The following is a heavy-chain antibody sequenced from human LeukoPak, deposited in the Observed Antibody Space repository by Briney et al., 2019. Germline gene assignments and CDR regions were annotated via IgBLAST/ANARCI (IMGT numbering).Heavy chain of an antibody. J-gene: IGHJ5*02. V-gene: IGHV4-59*01. Sequence: PSETLSLTCTVSDGSISGNYWSWIRQPPGKGLDWIGYMYNRGDTNSNPSLKSRVTMSLDTSNNQLSLRLSSVTAADTAVYYCARRRVTFDPWGQGILVTVSS. D-gene: IGHD3-10*01. CDR2: MYNRGDT. CDR1: DGSISGNY. CDR3: ARRRVTFDP.